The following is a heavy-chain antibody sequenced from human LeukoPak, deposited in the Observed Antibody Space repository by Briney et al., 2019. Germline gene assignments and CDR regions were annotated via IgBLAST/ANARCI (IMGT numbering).Heavy chain of an antibody. CDR2: IYYSGST. V-gene: IGHV4-39*01. CDR3: ARHPYYDSNGSFDY. J-gene: IGHJ4*02. Sequence: SETLSLTCTVSGGSISSSSYYWGWIRQSPGKGLEWIGSIYYSGSTYYNPSLKSRVTISVDTSKNQFSLKLSSVTAADTAVYYCARHPYYDSNGSFDYWGQGTLVTVSS. CDR1: GGSISSSSYY. D-gene: IGHD3-22*01.